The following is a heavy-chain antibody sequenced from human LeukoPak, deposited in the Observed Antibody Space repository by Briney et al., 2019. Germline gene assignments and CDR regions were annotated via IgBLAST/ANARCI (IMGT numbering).Heavy chain of an antibody. J-gene: IGHJ4*02. V-gene: IGHV3-30*03. D-gene: IGHD6-19*01. Sequence: PGGSLRLSCAASGFTFSSYGMHWVRQAPGKGLEWVAVISYDGSNKYYADSVTSRLTISRDNSKNTLYLQMNSLRAEDTAVYYCASLYSSAPMDYWGRGTLVIVSS. CDR2: ISYDGSNK. CDR3: ASLYSSAPMDY. CDR1: GFTFSSYG.